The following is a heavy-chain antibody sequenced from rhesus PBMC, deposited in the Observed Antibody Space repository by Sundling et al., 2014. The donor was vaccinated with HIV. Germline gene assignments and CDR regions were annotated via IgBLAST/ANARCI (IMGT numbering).Heavy chain of an antibody. Sequence: EVQLVESGGGVVQPGGSLRLSCVASGFTFDDYAMHWVRQAPGKRLEWVSHVSWSGDSRYYADSVKGRFTISRDYAKNSLYLQMDSLRVEDAALYHCVRDRGAATGYFDYWGQGSPGHRLL. D-gene: IGHD6-31*01. V-gene: IGHV3-201*01. CDR3: VRDRGAATGYFDY. CDR1: GFTFDDYA. J-gene: IGHJ4*01. CDR2: VSWSGDSR.